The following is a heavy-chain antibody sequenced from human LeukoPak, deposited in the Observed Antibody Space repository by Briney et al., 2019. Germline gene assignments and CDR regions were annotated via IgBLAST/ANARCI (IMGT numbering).Heavy chain of an antibody. Sequence: SETLSLTCTVSGGSISSYYWSWIRQPPGKGLEWIGYIYYSGYTNYNPSLKSRVTISVDTSKNQFSLKLSSVTAADTAVYYCARRRGYCSGGSCYTFGYWGQGTLVTVSS. D-gene: IGHD2-15*01. CDR2: IYYSGYT. CDR3: ARRRGYCSGGSCYTFGY. J-gene: IGHJ4*02. CDR1: GGSISSYY. V-gene: IGHV4-59*12.